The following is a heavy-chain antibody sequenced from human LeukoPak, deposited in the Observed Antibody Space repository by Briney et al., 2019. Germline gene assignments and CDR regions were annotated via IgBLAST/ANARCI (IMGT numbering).Heavy chain of an antibody. J-gene: IGHJ3*02. Sequence: GGSLRLSCAASGFTFSSYSMSWVRQAPGKGLEWVANIKQDGSEKNYVGSVKGRFTIARDNAKNSLYLQMNSLRAEDTAVYYCARRSAARDAFDIWGQGTMVTGSS. CDR1: GFTFSSYS. V-gene: IGHV3-7*01. CDR3: ARRSAARDAFDI. D-gene: IGHD6-6*01. CDR2: IKQDGSEK.